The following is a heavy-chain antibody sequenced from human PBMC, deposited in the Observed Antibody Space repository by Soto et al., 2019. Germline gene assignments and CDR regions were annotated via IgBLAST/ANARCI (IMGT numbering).Heavy chain of an antibody. CDR1: GFTFSSYA. J-gene: IGHJ4*02. CDR2: ISYDGSNK. CDR3: ARGRIAAAGYYFDY. V-gene: IGHV3-30-3*01. D-gene: IGHD6-13*01. Sequence: QVQLVESGGGVVQPGRSLRLSCAASGFTFSSYAMHWVRQAPGKGLEWVAVISYDGSNKYYADSVKGRFTISRDNSKNTLYLQMNSLRAEDTAVYYCARGRIAAAGYYFDYWGQGTLVTVSS.